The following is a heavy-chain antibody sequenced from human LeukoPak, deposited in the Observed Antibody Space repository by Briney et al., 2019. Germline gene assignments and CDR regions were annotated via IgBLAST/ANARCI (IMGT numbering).Heavy chain of an antibody. Sequence: GGSLRLSCAASGFTFSDYYMSWVRQAPGKGLEWVSAISGSGGSTYYADSVKGRFTISRDNSKNTLYLQMNSLRAEDTAVYYCAKVAGIAAAGTGQGDYWGQGTLVTVSS. D-gene: IGHD6-13*01. CDR2: ISGSGGST. CDR1: GFTFSDYY. CDR3: AKVAGIAAAGTGQGDY. J-gene: IGHJ4*02. V-gene: IGHV3-23*01.